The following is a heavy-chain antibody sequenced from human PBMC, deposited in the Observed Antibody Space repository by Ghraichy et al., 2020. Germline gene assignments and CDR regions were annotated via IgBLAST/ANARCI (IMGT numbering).Heavy chain of an antibody. CDR2: ISGSGGST. Sequence: GESLNISCAASGFTFSSYAMSWVRQAPGKGLEWVSTISGSGGSTYYADSVKGRFTISRDNSKNTLYLQMNSLRAEDTAVYYCAKDWGAVDWFDPWGQGTLVTVSS. CDR3: AKDWGAVDWFDP. D-gene: IGHD6-19*01. J-gene: IGHJ5*02. V-gene: IGHV3-23*01. CDR1: GFTFSSYA.